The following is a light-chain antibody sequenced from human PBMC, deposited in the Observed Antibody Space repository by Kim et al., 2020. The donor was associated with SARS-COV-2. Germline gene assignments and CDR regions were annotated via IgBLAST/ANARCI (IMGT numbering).Light chain of an antibody. Sequence: PEQSSPTSCTGTSGDVGAYNHVSWYQQYPGKAPKLVIYEVSNRPSGVPDRFSGSKSGNTASLTVSGLQADDEADYYCCSYAGSPWVFGGGTKLTVL. CDR3: CSYAGSPWV. V-gene: IGLV2-11*01. CDR2: EVS. J-gene: IGLJ3*02. CDR1: SGDVGAYNH.